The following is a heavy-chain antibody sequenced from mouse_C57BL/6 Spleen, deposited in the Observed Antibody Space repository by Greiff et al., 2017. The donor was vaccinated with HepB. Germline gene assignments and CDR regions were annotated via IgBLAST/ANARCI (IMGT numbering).Heavy chain of an antibody. Sequence: QVQLQQSGAELVRPGTSVKVSCKASGYAFTNYLIEWVKQRPGQGLEWIGVINPGSGGTNYNEKFKGKATLTADKSSSTAYMQLSSLTSEDSAVYFCARGGLRGYYFDYWGQGTTLTVSS. CDR1: GYAFTNYL. CDR2: INPGSGGT. D-gene: IGHD2-4*01. J-gene: IGHJ2*01. V-gene: IGHV1-54*01. CDR3: ARGGLRGYYFDY.